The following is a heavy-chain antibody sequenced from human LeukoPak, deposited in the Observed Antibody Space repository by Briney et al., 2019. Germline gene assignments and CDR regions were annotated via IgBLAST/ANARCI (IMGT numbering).Heavy chain of an antibody. J-gene: IGHJ4*02. CDR3: AKGATGRRIVGDD. Sequence: GGSLRLSCAASGFTFSNYAMTWVRQAPGKGLEWVSTITGSGNDAYYADSVKGRFTISRDNSKNMLYLQMNSLRAEDTAVYYCAKGATGRRIVGDDWGQGTLVTVSS. V-gene: IGHV3-23*01. D-gene: IGHD2-15*01. CDR2: ITGSGNDA. CDR1: GFTFSNYA.